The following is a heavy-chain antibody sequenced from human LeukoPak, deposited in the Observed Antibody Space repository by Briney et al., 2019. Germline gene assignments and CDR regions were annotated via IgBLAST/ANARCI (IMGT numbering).Heavy chain of an antibody. CDR3: ARAPIAVAAIFLDY. J-gene: IGHJ4*02. V-gene: IGHV4-38-2*02. Sequence: SETLSLTCTVSGYSISSGYYWGWIRQPPGKGLEWIGSIYHSGSTYYNPSLKSRVTISVDTSKNQFSLKLSSVTAADTAVYYCARAPIAVAAIFLDYWGQGALVTVSS. CDR2: IYHSGST. CDR1: GYSISSGYY. D-gene: IGHD6-19*01.